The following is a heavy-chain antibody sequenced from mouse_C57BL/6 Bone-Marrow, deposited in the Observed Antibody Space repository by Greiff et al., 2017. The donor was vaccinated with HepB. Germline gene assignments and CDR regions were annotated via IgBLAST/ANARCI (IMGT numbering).Heavy chain of an antibody. CDR3: ASPSIYYDYDFDY. V-gene: IGHV1-12*01. CDR1: GYTFTSYN. J-gene: IGHJ2*01. D-gene: IGHD2-4*01. Sequence: SGAELVRPGASVKMSCKASGYTFTSYNMHWVKQTPRQGLEWIGAIYPGNGDTSYNQKFKGKATLTVDKSSSTAYMQLSSLTSEDSAVYFCASPSIYYDYDFDYWGQGTTLTVSS. CDR2: IYPGNGDT.